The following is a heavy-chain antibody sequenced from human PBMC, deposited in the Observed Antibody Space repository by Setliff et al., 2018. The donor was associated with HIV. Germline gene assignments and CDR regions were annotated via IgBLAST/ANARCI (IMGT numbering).Heavy chain of an antibody. J-gene: IGHJ6*02. CDR1: GFTFSNYG. CDR3: ARPGGIAGTGRYYAMDV. V-gene: IGHV3-30*02. Sequence: GGSLRLSCAAFGFTFSNYGMHWVRQAPGKGLEWVTFINYDDNYEYYADSVKGRFTISRDNSKSTVDLQMTSLTAEDTAVYYCARPGGIAGTGRYYAMDVWGQGTTVTVS. CDR2: INYDDNYE. D-gene: IGHD6-19*01.